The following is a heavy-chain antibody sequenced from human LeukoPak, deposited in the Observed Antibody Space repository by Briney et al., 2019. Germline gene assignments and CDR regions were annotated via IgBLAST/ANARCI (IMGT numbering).Heavy chain of an antibody. CDR1: GYTFTSYG. CDR2: ISAYNGNT. D-gene: IGHD1-26*01. Sequence: RGASVKVSCKASGYTFTSYGTSWVRQAPGQGLEWMGWISAYNGNTNYAQKLQGRVTMTTDTSASTAYMGLRSLRSDDTAVYYCARDLLNEWELLQIFDYWGQGTLVTVSS. J-gene: IGHJ4*02. V-gene: IGHV1-18*01. CDR3: ARDLLNEWELLQIFDY.